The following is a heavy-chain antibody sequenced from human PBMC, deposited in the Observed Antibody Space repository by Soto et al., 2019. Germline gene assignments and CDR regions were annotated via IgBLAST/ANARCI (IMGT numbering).Heavy chain of an antibody. CDR3: ARVGYCSSTSCYGYFDC. CDR1: GFTFSSYS. D-gene: IGHD2-2*03. CDR2: FSSSSTHI. J-gene: IGHJ4*02. V-gene: IGHV3-21*02. Sequence: EVQLVESGGGLVKPGGSLRLSCAASGFTFSSYSMNWVRQAPGKGLEWFSYFSSSSTHIYYAESVKGRFTISRDNAKKSLYLQMNSLRAEDTAVYYCARVGYCSSTSCYGYFDCWGQGTLVTVSS.